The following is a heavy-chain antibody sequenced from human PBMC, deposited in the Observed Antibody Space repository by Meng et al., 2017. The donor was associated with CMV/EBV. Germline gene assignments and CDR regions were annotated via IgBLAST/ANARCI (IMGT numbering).Heavy chain of an antibody. CDR2: IIPIFGTA. CDR3: ARQLRLGELSPFDY. D-gene: IGHD3-16*02. V-gene: IGHV1-69*12. J-gene: IGHJ4*02. CDR1: GGTFSSYA. Sequence: QVRLVPSGAEVKKPVSSVKVSCKASGGTFSSYAISWVRQAPGQGLEWMGGIIPIFGTANYAQKFQGRVTITADESTSTAYMELSSLRSEDTAVYYCARQLRLGELSPFDYWGQGTLVTVSS.